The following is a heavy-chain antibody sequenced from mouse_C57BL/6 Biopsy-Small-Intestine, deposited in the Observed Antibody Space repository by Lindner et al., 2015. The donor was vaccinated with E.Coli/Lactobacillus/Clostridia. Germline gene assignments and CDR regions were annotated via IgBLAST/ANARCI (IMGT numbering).Heavy chain of an antibody. J-gene: IGHJ1*03. V-gene: IGHV1-15*01. D-gene: IGHD1-1*02. CDR3: TRWVAEGCFDV. CDR1: GYTFPDYE. Sequence: VQLQESGAKLVRPGASVTLSCKASGYTFPDYEMHWVKQTPVHGLEWIGAIDPETGGTAYNQKFKGKAVLTADKSSSTAYMELRSLASEDSAVCYCTRWVAEGCFDVWGTGTTVTVSS. CDR2: IDPETGGT.